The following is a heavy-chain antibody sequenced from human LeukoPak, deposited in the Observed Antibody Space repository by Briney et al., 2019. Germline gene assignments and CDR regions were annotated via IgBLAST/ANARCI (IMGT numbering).Heavy chain of an antibody. CDR3: ARVMTPYYDFWSGYSPSNNWFDP. V-gene: IGHV4-30-4*08. J-gene: IGHJ5*02. Sequence: NASQTLSLTCTVSGGSISSGDYYWSWIRQPPGKGLEWIGYIYYSGSTYYNPSLKTRCTISVDTSKNHFSLKLSSVTAADTAVYYCARVMTPYYDFWSGYSPSNNWFDPWGQGTLVTVSS. D-gene: IGHD3-3*01. CDR2: IYYSGST. CDR1: GGSISSGDYY.